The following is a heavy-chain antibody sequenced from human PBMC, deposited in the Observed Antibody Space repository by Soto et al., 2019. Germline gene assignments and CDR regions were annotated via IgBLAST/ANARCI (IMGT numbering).Heavy chain of an antibody. Sequence: EVQLVESGGGLVQPGGSLRLSCAASGFSFSSYWMTWVRQAPGQGLEWVANINQDGSEKYYVDSVKGRFTISRDNAKNSLYLQMHSLRAVDTAVYYCASEGSGYYYYYMDVWGKGTTVTVSS. V-gene: IGHV3-7*03. J-gene: IGHJ6*03. CDR2: INQDGSEK. D-gene: IGHD6-25*01. CDR3: ASEGSGYYYYYMDV. CDR1: GFSFSSYW.